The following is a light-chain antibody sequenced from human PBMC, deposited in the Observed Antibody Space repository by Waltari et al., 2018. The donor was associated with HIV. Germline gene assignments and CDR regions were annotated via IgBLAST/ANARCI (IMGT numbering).Light chain of an antibody. CDR3: CSYTGSVV. J-gene: IGLJ2*01. Sequence: QSALTQPRSVSGPPGQSCTIPSTPPRNNCGEYNYVSWYQQHPGKAPKLMIFDVSQRPSGVPDRFSGSKSGNTASLTISGLQADDEADYYCCSYTGSVVFGGGTKLTVL. CDR1: RNNCGEYNY. V-gene: IGLV2-11*02. CDR2: DVS.